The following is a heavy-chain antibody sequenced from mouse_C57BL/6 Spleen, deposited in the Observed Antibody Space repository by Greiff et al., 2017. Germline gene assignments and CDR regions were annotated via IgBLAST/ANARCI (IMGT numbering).Heavy chain of an antibody. CDR1: GFTFSSYT. CDR2: ISGGGGNT. D-gene: IGHD2-4*01. Sequence: EVKLMESGGGLVKPGGSLKLSCAASGFTFSSYTMSWVRQTPEKRLEWVATISGGGGNTDYPDSVKGRFTISRDNAKNTLYLQMSSLRSEDTALYYCARERGGGLRCFDYWGQGTTLTVSS. CDR3: ARERGGGLRCFDY. J-gene: IGHJ2*01. V-gene: IGHV5-9*01.